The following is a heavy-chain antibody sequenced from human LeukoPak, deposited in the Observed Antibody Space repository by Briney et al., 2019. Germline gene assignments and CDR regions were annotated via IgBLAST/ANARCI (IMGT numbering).Heavy chain of an antibody. V-gene: IGHV4-38-2*02. D-gene: IGHD3-16*01. J-gene: IGHJ6*03. CDR1: ASSISSGYF. Sequence: SETLSLTCTVPASSISSGYFWGWIRQPPGEGLEWIGSIYHNGDTYYTPSLKSRVSISVDTSKKQFSLKLSSVIAADTAVYFCARGGGLRWLYYYMDVWGRGTTVTVSS. CDR2: IYHNGDT. CDR3: ARGGGLRWLYYYMDV.